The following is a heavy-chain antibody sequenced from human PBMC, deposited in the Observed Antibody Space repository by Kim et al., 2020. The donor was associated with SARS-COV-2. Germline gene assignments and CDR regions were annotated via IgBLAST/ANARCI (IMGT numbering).Heavy chain of an antibody. CDR1: GFIFSNYE. CDR3: ARDAAYSYGRPGYFDY. D-gene: IGHD5-18*01. Sequence: GGSLRLSCAASGFIFSNYEMNWVRQAPGKGLEWVSWLSAAGTTTYYADSLKGRFTVSRDNAKNSLYLQMTSLSAEDTAIYYCARDAAYSYGRPGYFDYWGQGTLVTVSS. J-gene: IGHJ4*02. V-gene: IGHV3-48*03. CDR2: LSAAGTTT.